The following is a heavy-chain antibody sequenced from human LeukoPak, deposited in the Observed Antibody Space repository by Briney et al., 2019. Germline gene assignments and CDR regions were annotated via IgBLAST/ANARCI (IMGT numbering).Heavy chain of an antibody. Sequence: KSSETLSLTCAVYGGSFSGYYWSWIRQPPGKGLEWIGEINHSGSTNYNPSLKSRVTISVDTSKNQFSLKLSSVTAADTAVYYCARGRDRIAVAGTGVLGGKNWFDPWGQGTLVTVSS. CDR3: ARGRDRIAVAGTGVLGGKNWFDP. CDR2: INHSGST. J-gene: IGHJ5*02. V-gene: IGHV4-34*01. CDR1: GGSFSGYY. D-gene: IGHD6-19*01.